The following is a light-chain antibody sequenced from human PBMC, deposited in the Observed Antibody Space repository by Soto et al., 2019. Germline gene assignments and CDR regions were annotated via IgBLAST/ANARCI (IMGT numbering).Light chain of an antibody. CDR1: QSVSSY. J-gene: IGKJ5*01. CDR3: QQYNNWPPIT. V-gene: IGKV3-11*01. CDR2: DAS. Sequence: EIVLTQSPATLSLSPGERATLSCRASQSVSSYLAWYQQKPGQAPRLLIYDASNRATGIPDRFSGSGSGTDFTLTISRLEPEDFAVYYCQQYNNWPPITCGQGTRLEIK.